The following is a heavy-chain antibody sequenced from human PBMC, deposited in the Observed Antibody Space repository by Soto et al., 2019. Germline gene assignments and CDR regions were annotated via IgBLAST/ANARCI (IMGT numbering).Heavy chain of an antibody. D-gene: IGHD3-3*01. CDR1: GFTFSSYS. J-gene: IGHJ4*02. Sequence: GESLKISCAASGFTFSSYSMNWVRQAPGKGLEWVSYISSSSSTIYYAASVKGRFTISRDNAKNSLFLQMNSLRAEDTAVYYCARDHYDFWSGYGGEYYFDYWGQGTLVTVSS. V-gene: IGHV3-48*01. CDR3: ARDHYDFWSGYGGEYYFDY. CDR2: ISSSSSTI.